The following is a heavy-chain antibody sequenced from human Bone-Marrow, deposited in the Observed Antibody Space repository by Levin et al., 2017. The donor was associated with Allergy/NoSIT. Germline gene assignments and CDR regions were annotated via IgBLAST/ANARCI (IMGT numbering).Heavy chain of an antibody. Sequence: SQTLSLTCAVSGGSISNFYWTWIRQTPGVGLEWIGHVHYTGSSTYNPSLKTRLTISVDTSKNQFSLSLRSLSSADTAVYYCARGAGYGDYFDSWGQGTLVTVSS. CDR3: ARGAGYGDYFDS. CDR2: VHYTGSS. J-gene: IGHJ4*02. CDR1: GGSISNFY. D-gene: IGHD4-17*01. V-gene: IGHV4-59*01.